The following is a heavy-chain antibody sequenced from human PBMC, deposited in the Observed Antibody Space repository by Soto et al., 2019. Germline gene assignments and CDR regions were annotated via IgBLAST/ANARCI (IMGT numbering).Heavy chain of an antibody. V-gene: IGHV1-69*13. D-gene: IGHD6-6*01. CDR2: IIPIFGTA. J-gene: IGHJ5*02. Sequence: SVKVSCKASGYTFTSYAISWVRQAPGQGLEWMGGIIPIFGTANYAQKFQGRVTITADESTSTAYMELSSLRSEDTAVYYCARDDSSSSGNWFDPWGQGTLVTVSS. CDR1: GYTFTSYA. CDR3: ARDDSSSSGNWFDP.